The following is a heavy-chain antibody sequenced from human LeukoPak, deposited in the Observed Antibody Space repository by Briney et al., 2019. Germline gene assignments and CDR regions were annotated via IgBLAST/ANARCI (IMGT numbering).Heavy chain of an antibody. V-gene: IGHV1-46*01. CDR3: ATSGGGAVAGLWYFDL. J-gene: IGHJ2*01. D-gene: IGHD6-19*01. Sequence: GASVTVSCKAYGYIFASYYMHWFRQAPGQGLEWLGIINPSGGSTTYVQKFQGRVTMTRDTSTSTVYMELSSLRSEDTAVYYCATSGGGAVAGLWYFDLWGRGTLVTVAS. CDR2: INPSGGST. CDR1: GYIFASYY.